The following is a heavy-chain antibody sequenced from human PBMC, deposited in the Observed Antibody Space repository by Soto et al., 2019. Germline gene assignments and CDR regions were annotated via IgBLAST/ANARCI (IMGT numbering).Heavy chain of an antibody. V-gene: IGHV4-34*01. CDR1: GGSFSGYY. J-gene: IGHJ6*02. CDR3: ARSIAVAGKLDV. D-gene: IGHD6-19*01. Sequence: QVQLQQWGAGLLKPSETLSLTCAVYGGSFSGYYWSWIRQPPGKGLEWIGEINHSGSTNYNPSLKRRVTISVDTSKNQFSLKLSSVTAADTAVYYCARSIAVAGKLDVWGQGTTVTVSS. CDR2: INHSGST.